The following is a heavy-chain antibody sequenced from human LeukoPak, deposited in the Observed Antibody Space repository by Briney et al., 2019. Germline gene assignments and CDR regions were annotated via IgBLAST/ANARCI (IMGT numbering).Heavy chain of an antibody. CDR3: ATDSPETAAFDY. Sequence: GALRLSCTASGFSFSTYSMNWVRQAPGKGLEWVSYIVGSSSNIYYADSVKGRFTISRDNAKNSLYLQMDSLRAEDTAVYYCATDSPETAAFDYWGQGTLVTVSS. J-gene: IGHJ4*02. CDR1: GFSFSTYS. V-gene: IGHV3-48*04. D-gene: IGHD1-1*01. CDR2: IVGSSSNI.